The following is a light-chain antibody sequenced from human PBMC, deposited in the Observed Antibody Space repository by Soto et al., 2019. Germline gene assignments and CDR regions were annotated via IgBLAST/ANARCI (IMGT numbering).Light chain of an antibody. CDR2: GAS. CDR3: QQCGGSPLFT. CDR1: QSVSSIY. V-gene: IGKV3-20*01. Sequence: IVLTQSPGTLSLSPGERATLSCRASQSVSSIYLAWYQQKPGQAPRLLMYGASSRATGIPDRFSGSGSGTDFSLTSSRLETEDFAVYYCQQCGGSPLFTFGPGTKVAIK. J-gene: IGKJ3*01.